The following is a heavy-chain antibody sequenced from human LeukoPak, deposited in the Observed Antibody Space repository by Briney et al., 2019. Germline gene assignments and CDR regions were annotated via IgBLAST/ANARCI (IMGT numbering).Heavy chain of an antibody. J-gene: IGHJ2*01. D-gene: IGHD5-18*01. V-gene: IGHV3-11*01. CDR1: GFTFSSYA. Sequence: PGGSLRLSCAASGFTFSSYAMSWIRQVPGKGLEWISYISSPGSTTYYVDSVKGRFTISRDNAKNSLFLQMNSLRADDTAVYYCASGIQPRLSWFFDLWGRGTLVSVSS. CDR2: ISSPGSTT. CDR3: ASGIQPRLSWFFDL.